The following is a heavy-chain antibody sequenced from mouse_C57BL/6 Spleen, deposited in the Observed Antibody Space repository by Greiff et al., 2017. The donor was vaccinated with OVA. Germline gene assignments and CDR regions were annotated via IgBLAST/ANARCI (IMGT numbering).Heavy chain of an antibody. D-gene: IGHD2-5*01. CDR1: GYTFTSYW. Sequence: QVQLQQPGAELVKPGASVKLSCKASGYTFTSYWMHWVKQRPGQGLEWIGMIHPNSGSTNYNEKFKSKATLTVDKASSTAYMQLSSLTSEDSAVYYCSRIICGSNSFAFWGQGTLVTVSA. V-gene: IGHV1-64*01. CDR3: SRIICGSNSFAF. CDR2: IHPNSGST. J-gene: IGHJ3*01.